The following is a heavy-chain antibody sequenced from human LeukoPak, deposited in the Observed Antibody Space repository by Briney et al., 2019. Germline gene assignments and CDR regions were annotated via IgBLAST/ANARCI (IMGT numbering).Heavy chain of an antibody. J-gene: IGHJ4*02. V-gene: IGHV3-43*01. CDR2: ICWDGGST. CDR1: EFTFSSFA. CDR3: AKGLEANVVVPAAIRD. Sequence: GGSLRLSCAASEFTFSSFARNGVRQAPGKGLEWVSLICWDGGSTYYAHSVKGRFTISRHNSQNPLYPQMNSLRPEDTALYYFAKGLEANVVVPAAIRDWGQGTLVTVSS. D-gene: IGHD2-2*01.